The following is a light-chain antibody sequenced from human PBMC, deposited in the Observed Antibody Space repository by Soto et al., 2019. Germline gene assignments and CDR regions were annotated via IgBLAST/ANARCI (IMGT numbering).Light chain of an antibody. CDR2: GAS. CDR1: QSVGSN. CDR3: QQYTNWPPIT. V-gene: IGKV3-15*01. Sequence: EIVLTQSPATLSVSPVERATLSCMASQSVGSNLAWFQQKPGQAPRLLIYGASTRATGVPARFSGSGSGTDFTLTISSLQSEDFAVYYCQQYTNWPPITFGQGARLEIK. J-gene: IGKJ5*01.